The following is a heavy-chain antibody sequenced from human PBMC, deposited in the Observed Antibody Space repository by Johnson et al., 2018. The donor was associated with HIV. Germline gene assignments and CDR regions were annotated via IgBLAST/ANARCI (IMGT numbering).Heavy chain of an antibody. CDR2: LFSDGTT. D-gene: IGHD5-24*01. Sequence: VQLVESGGNLIQPGGSLRLSCAASGFSVSNYYMSWVRQAPGKGLEWVSVLFSDGTTYYADSVKGRFTISRDNAKNTLYLQMNSLRAEDTAVYFCARGCRDCYTCDAFDVWGQGTRVTVSS. CDR1: GFSVSNYY. V-gene: IGHV3-66*01. J-gene: IGHJ3*01. CDR3: ARGCRDCYTCDAFDV.